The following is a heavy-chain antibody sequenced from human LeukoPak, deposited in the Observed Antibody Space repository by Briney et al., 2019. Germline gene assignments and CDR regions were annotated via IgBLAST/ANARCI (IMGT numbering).Heavy chain of an antibody. CDR2: ISASGGST. Sequence: GGSLRLSCVASGFTFSRYAMNWVRQAPGKGLEWVSTISASGGSTYYADSVKGRFIISRDNAKNSLYLQMNSLRAEDTAAYYCAADGEYAFLVWGQGTMVTVSS. V-gene: IGHV3-23*01. J-gene: IGHJ3*01. CDR3: AADGEYAFLV. D-gene: IGHD5-24*01. CDR1: GFTFSRYA.